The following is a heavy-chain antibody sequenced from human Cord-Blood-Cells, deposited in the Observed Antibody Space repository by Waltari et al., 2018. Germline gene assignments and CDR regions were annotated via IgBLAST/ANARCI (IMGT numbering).Heavy chain of an antibody. D-gene: IGHD6-13*01. CDR2: ISYDGSNK. CDR1: GFTFSSYA. CDR3: ARDTVGGSSWFDY. V-gene: IGHV3-30-3*01. J-gene: IGHJ4*02. Sequence: QVQLVESGGGVVQPGRSLRPSCAASGFTFSSYAMNWVRQAPGKGLEWVAVISYDGSNKYYADSVKGRFTISRDNSKNTLYLQMNSLRAEDTAVYYCARDTVGGSSWFDYWGQGTLVTVSS.